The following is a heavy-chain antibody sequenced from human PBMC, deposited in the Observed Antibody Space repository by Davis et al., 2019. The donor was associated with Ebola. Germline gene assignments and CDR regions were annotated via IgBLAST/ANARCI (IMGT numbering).Heavy chain of an antibody. CDR2: ISPDNGDT. CDR1: AYTFRDSF. CDR3: ARGQSGGTVTKAFYYYGMDV. V-gene: IGHV1-2*02. Sequence: ASVQVSCKASAYTFRDSFIHSVRQAPGQGLEWMGWISPDNGDTNYAPKFQGRVAMTRDTSTNTASMEVSRLRSDDTAVYFCARGQSGGTVTKAFYYYGMDVWGRGTTVNVSS. J-gene: IGHJ6*02. D-gene: IGHD4-11*01.